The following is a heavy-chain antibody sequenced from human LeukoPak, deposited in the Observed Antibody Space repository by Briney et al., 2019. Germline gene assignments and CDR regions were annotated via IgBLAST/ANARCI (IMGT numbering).Heavy chain of an antibody. CDR2: SSAYNGNT. V-gene: IGHV1-18*01. CDR1: GYTVTSYG. Sequence: ASVNVSCKASGYTVTSYGISWVRQAPGQGLEGMGWSSAYNGNTNYAQKLQGRVTITTDTSTSTASIELRSLSSDDTAVYYCARDRRVVVPVANWFDHWGQGTLVTVSS. J-gene: IGHJ5*02. CDR3: ARDRRVVVPVANWFDH. D-gene: IGHD2-2*01.